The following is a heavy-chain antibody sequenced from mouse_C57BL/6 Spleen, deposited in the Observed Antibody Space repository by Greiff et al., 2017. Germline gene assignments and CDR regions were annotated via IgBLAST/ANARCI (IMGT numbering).Heavy chain of an antibody. Sequence: QVQLKQPGAELVMPGASVKLSCKASGYTFTSYWMHWVKQRPGQGLEWIGEIDPSDSYTNYNQKFKGKSTLTVDKSSSTAYMQLSSLTSEDSAVYYCARRYGSSYHDWYFDVWGTGTTVTVSS. CDR3: ARRYGSSYHDWYFDV. CDR1: GYTFTSYW. D-gene: IGHD1-1*01. V-gene: IGHV1-69*01. J-gene: IGHJ1*03. CDR2: IDPSDSYT.